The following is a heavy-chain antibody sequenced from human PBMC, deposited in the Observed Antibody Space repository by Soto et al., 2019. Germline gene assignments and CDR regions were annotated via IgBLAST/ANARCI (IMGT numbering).Heavy chain of an antibody. J-gene: IGHJ6*02. Sequence: GAAVKVSCKASGGTFSSYAISWVRQAPGRGLEWMGGIIPIFGTANYAQKFQGRVTITADKSTSTAYMELSSLRSEDTAVYYCAMRDYYGSGSYYHYYYYGMDVWGQGTTVTVSS. D-gene: IGHD3-10*01. CDR2: IIPIFGTA. V-gene: IGHV1-69*06. CDR3: AMRDYYGSGSYYHYYYYGMDV. CDR1: GGTFSSYA.